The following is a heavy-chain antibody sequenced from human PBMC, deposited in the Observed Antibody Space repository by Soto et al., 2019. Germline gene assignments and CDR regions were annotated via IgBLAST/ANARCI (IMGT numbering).Heavy chain of an antibody. J-gene: IGHJ3*02. Sequence: PGGSLRLSCAASEFSFSRYWMHWVRQAPGKGLVWVSRVDSDGSDKIYADSVKGRFTISRDNAKNTLYLQLTGLRDEDTAVYYCARGRLDHAFDIWGQGTMVTVSS. V-gene: IGHV3-74*01. CDR3: ARGRLDHAFDI. CDR1: EFSFSRYW. CDR2: VDSDGSDK.